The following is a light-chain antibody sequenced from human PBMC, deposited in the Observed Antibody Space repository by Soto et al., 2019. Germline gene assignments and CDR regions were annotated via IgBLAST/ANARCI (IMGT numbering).Light chain of an antibody. Sequence: QSVLTQPASVSGSPGQSITISCTGTSSDVGGYNYVSWYQQHPGKAPKLMIYEVTNRPSGVSNRFSGSKSGNTASLTISGLQAEDEADYYCRSYTSSNTWVFGGGTKLTVL. CDR2: EVT. J-gene: IGLJ3*02. V-gene: IGLV2-14*01. CDR1: SSDVGGYNY. CDR3: RSYTSSNTWV.